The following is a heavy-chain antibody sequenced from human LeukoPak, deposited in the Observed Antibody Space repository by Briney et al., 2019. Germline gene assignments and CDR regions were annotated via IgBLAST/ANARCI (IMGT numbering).Heavy chain of an antibody. CDR3: ARTYSSDTYNWFDP. Sequence: SETLSLTCAVYGESFSGYFWSRIRQPPGKGLEWIGEINHGGSTNYKPSLKSRVTISVDTSKNQFSLKLSSVTAADTAVYYCARTYSSDTYNWFDPWGQGTLVTVSS. V-gene: IGHV4-34*01. J-gene: IGHJ5*02. CDR2: INHGGST. CDR1: GESFSGYF. D-gene: IGHD6-19*01.